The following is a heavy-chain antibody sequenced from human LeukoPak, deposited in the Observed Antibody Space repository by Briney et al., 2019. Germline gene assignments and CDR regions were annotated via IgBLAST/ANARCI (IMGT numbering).Heavy chain of an antibody. J-gene: IGHJ4*02. D-gene: IGHD3-9*01. CDR1: GGSFSGYY. CDR2: IYYSGST. V-gene: IGHV4-59*08. CDR3: ARHGRGVRYFDWLLVRTSGGYFDY. Sequence: PSETLSLTCAVYGGSFSGYYWSWIRQPPGKGLEWIGYIYYSGSTNYNPSLKSRISISVDTSKNQFSLKLSSVTAADTAVYYCARHGRGVRYFDWLLVRTSGGYFDYWGQGTLVTVSS.